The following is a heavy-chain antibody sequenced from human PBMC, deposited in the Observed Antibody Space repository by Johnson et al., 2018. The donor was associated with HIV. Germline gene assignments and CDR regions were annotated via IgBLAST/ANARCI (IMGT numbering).Heavy chain of an antibody. Sequence: HVQLVESGGGVVQPGRSLRLSCAASGFTFSSYAMHWVRQAPGKGLEWVAVISYDGSNKYYADSVKGRFTISRDNSKNTLYLQMNSLRAEDTAVYYCAKVRGVGATAAFDIWGQGTMVTVSS. D-gene: IGHD1-26*01. V-gene: IGHV3-30*04. CDR3: AKVRGVGATAAFDI. CDR1: GFTFSSYA. CDR2: ISYDGSNK. J-gene: IGHJ3*02.